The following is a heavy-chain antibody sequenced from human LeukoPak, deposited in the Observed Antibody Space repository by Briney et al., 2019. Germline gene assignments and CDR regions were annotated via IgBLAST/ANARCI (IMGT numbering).Heavy chain of an antibody. CDR3: ARDPRGLYDSSRFDY. D-gene: IGHD3-22*01. Sequence: PGGSLRLSCAASGFTFDDYGMSWVRQAPGKGLEWVSGINWNGGRTGYADSVKGRFTISRDNAKNSLYLQMNSLRAEDTAVYYCARDPRGLYDSSRFDYWGQGTLVTVSS. CDR2: INWNGGRT. CDR1: GFTFDDYG. V-gene: IGHV3-20*04. J-gene: IGHJ4*02.